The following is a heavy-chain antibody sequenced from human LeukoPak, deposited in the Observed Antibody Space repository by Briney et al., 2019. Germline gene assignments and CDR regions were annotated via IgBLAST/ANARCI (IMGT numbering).Heavy chain of an antibody. V-gene: IGHV4-59*01. D-gene: IGHD5/OR15-5a*01. CDR3: ARDKGLPQAFDI. J-gene: IGHJ3*02. Sequence: SETLSLTCTVSRGSISSYSWSWIRQPPGKGLEWIAYIYYSGSTNYNPSLKSRVTLSLDTSKNQFSLKLSSVTAADTAVYYCARDKGLPQAFDIWGQGTMVTVSS. CDR1: RGSISSYS. CDR2: IYYSGST.